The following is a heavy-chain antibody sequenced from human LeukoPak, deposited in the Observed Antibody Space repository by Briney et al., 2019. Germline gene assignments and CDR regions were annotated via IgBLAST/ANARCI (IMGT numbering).Heavy chain of an antibody. J-gene: IGHJ4*02. Sequence: GGSLRLSCAASGFTFSSYAMSWVRRAPGKGLEWGSAISGSGGSTYYADSVKGRFTISRDNSKNTLYLQMNSLRAEDTAVYYCAKDSGSYYYFDYWGQGTLVTVSS. D-gene: IGHD1-26*01. CDR3: AKDSGSYYYFDY. CDR2: ISGSGGST. V-gene: IGHV3-23*01. CDR1: GFTFSSYA.